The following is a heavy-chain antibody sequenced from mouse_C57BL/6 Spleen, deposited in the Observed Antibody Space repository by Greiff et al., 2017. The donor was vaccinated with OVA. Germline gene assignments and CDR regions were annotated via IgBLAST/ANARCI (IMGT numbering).Heavy chain of an antibody. CDR2: IDPANGNT. D-gene: IGHD1-1*01. J-gene: IGHJ2*01. CDR3: AEGNTVGVYGDYFDY. Sequence: EVQLQQSVAELVRPGASVKLSCTASGFNIKNTYMHWVKQRPEQGLEWIGRIDPANGNTKYAPKFQGKATITADTSSNTAYLQLSSLTSADTAIYYCAEGNTVGVYGDYFDYGGQGTTLTGSS. CDR1: GFNIKNTY. V-gene: IGHV14-3*01.